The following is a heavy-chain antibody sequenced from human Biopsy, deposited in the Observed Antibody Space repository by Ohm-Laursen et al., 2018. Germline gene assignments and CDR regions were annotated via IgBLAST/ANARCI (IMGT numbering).Heavy chain of an antibody. J-gene: IGHJ4*02. Sequence: SETLSLTCAVSGGSISNYFWTWIRQPPGKGLEWIGYFRFEDRTGYNSSLKSRVTISADTSKNQFSLRLSSVTAADTAVYYCALGGGSYVNFDYWGQGTLVTVSS. V-gene: IGHV4-59*01. CDR2: FRFEDRT. D-gene: IGHD1-26*01. CDR1: GGSISNYF. CDR3: ALGGGSYVNFDY.